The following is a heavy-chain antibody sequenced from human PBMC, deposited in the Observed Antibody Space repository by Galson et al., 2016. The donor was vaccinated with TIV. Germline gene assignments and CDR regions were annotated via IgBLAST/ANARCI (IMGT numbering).Heavy chain of an antibody. D-gene: IGHD3-10*01. CDR3: ARLPSYYGSGNHWFDP. CDR2: IIAIFGTA. Sequence: CKASGGIFRSYAISWVRQAPGQGLEWMGRIIAIFGTADYAQKFQGRVTITADESTNTAYMELSSLGSEDTAVYYCARLPSYYGSGNHWFDPWGQGTLVTVSS. V-gene: IGHV1-69*15. J-gene: IGHJ5*02. CDR1: GGIFRSYA.